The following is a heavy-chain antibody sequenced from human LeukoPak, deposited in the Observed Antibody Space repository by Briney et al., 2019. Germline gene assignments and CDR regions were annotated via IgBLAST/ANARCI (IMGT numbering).Heavy chain of an antibody. CDR3: ARADARVPDY. CDR1: GGSFSGYH. J-gene: IGHJ4*02. CDR2: IIHSGST. Sequence: SETLSLTCAVYGGSFSGYHWSWIRQPPGKGLEWIGEIIHSGSTNYNPSLKSRVTISVDTSKNQFSLKLSPVTAADTAVYYCARADARVPDYWGQGTLVTVSS. V-gene: IGHV4-34*12.